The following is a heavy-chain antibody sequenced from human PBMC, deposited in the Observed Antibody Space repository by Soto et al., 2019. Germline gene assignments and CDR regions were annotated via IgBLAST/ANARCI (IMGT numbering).Heavy chain of an antibody. V-gene: IGHV1-69*01. CDR1: GRTFSSYA. CDR2: IIPIFGTA. D-gene: IGHD5-12*01. J-gene: IGHJ6*02. Sequence: VNLFRTDYGRTFSSYAICRVRPNPLQGLECMGGIIPIFGTANYAQKFQGRVTITADESTSTAYTELSSLRSEDTAVYYCVRDGVATSVYYYGMGVCGQRT. CDR3: VRDGVATSVYYYGMGV.